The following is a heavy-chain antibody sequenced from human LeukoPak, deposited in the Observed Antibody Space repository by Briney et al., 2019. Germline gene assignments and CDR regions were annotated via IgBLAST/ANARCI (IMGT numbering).Heavy chain of an antibody. CDR2: IRYDGSNK. J-gene: IGHJ5*02. V-gene: IGHV3-30*02. CDR3: AKEYFTTVTKYNWFDP. CDR1: GFTFSSYG. D-gene: IGHD4-17*01. Sequence: GGSLRLSCAASGFTFSSYGMHWVRQAPGKGLEWVAFIRYDGSNKYYADSVKGRFTISRDNSKNTLYLQMNSLRAEDTAVYYCAKEYFTTVTKYNWFDPWGQGTLVTVSS.